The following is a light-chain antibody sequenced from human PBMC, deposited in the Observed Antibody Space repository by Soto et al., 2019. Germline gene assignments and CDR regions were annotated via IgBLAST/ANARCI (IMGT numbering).Light chain of an antibody. CDR1: QSVSSY. CDR3: QQRSNWLT. J-gene: IGKJ4*01. CDR2: DAS. Sequence: EIVLTLSPATLSLSPGERATLSCRASQSVSSYLAWYQQKPGQAPRLLIYDASSRATGIPARFSGSGSGTDFTLTISSLEPEDFAVYYCQQRSNWLTFGGGTKVEIK. V-gene: IGKV3-11*01.